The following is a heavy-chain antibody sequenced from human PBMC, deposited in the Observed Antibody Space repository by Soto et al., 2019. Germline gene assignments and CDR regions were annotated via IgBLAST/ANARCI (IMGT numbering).Heavy chain of an antibody. J-gene: IGHJ4*02. Sequence: GESLKISCQGSGYSFTSNWIGWVRQMPGKGLEWMGIINPADSDIKYSPSFQGQVTISVDKSKNHFSLKLASVTAADTAVYYCAARHFWSGPWTDRRLDYWGQGTLVTVSS. CDR2: INPADSDI. CDR1: GYSFTSNW. CDR3: AARHFWSGPWTDRRLDY. D-gene: IGHD3-3*02. V-gene: IGHV5-51*01.